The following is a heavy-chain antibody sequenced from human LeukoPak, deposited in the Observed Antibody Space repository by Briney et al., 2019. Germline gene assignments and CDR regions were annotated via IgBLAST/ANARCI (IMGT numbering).Heavy chain of an antibody. CDR1: GGSISSSSYY. CDR3: AREGSGSYPYYYYMDV. CDR2: IYYSGST. V-gene: IGHV4-39*07. J-gene: IGHJ6*03. D-gene: IGHD3-10*01. Sequence: PSETLSLTCTVSGGSISSSSYYWGWIRQPPGKGLEWIGSIYYSGSTYYNPSLKSRVTISVETSKNQFSLKLSSVTAADTAVYYCAREGSGSYPYYYYMDVWGKGTTVTVSS.